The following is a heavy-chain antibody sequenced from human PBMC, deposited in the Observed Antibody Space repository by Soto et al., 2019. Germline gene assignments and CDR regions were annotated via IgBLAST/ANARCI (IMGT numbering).Heavy chain of an antibody. CDR2: ISGSGGST. CDR1: GFTFSSYS. D-gene: IGHD3-10*01. J-gene: IGHJ4*02. Sequence: PGGALRLSCAASGFTFSSYSMSWVRQAPGKGLEWVSAISGSGGSTYYADSVKGRFTISRDNSKNTLYLQMNSLRAEDTAVYYCAPYGSGSYYKPRLGFSPVDYWGQGTLVTVSS. CDR3: APYGSGSYYKPRLGFSPVDY. V-gene: IGHV3-23*01.